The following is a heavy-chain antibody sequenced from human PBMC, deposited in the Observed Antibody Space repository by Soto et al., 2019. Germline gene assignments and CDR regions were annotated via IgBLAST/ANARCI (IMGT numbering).Heavy chain of an antibody. CDR3: AKGEEKAVAGSYFDY. V-gene: IGHV3-23*01. J-gene: IGHJ4*02. CDR1: GFTFSSYA. D-gene: IGHD6-19*01. CDR2: ISGSGCST. Sequence: EVQLLESGGGLVQPGGSLRLSCAASGFTFSSYAMSWVRQAPGKGLEWVSAISGSGCSTYYADSVKGRFTISRDNSKNTLYLQMNSLRAEDTAVYYCAKGEEKAVAGSYFDYWGQGTLVTVSS.